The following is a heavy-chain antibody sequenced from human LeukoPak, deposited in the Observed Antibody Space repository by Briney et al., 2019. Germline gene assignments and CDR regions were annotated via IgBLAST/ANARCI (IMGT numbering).Heavy chain of an antibody. Sequence: SETLSLTCTVSGGSISSSRYCWGWIRQPPGKGLEWIGSIYYSGSTYYNPSLKSRVTICVDTSKNQSSLKLSSVTAADTAVYYCARLAYTVNCFDPCGPGDLVTVSS. J-gene: IGHJ5*02. V-gene: IGHV4-39*01. CDR2: IYYSGST. D-gene: IGHD2-21*01. CDR3: ARLAYTVNCFDP. CDR1: GGSISSSRYC.